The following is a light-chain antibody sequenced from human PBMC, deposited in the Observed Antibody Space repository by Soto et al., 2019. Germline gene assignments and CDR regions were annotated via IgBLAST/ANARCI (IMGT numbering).Light chain of an antibody. CDR1: QTINTN. V-gene: IGKV3-15*01. CDR2: GAA. CDR3: QHYNTRPRT. Sequence: ESVLTQPPVTLSVKPGKIATLSCRASQTINTNIACYEQQPARAPTLLLIGAATTATGILARFSSSGSAAAFSIIIISIQHEEYAPVYYQQHYNTRPRTFGQGTKVDI. J-gene: IGKJ1*01.